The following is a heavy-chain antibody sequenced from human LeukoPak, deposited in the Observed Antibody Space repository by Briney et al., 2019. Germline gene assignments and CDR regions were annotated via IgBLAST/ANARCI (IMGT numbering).Heavy chain of an antibody. CDR1: GGSISSNTYY. V-gene: IGHV4-39*01. CDR3: ARHHHQDRSGWSRLFWPDP. Sequence: PSETLSLTCSVSGGSISSNTYYWGWIRQPPGKGLEWIGSISKSTYYNPSLKSRVTISVDTSKNQFSLKLNSVTAADTAVYYCARHHHQDRSGWSRLFWPDPWGQGTLVIVSS. CDR2: ISKST. J-gene: IGHJ5*02. D-gene: IGHD6-19*01.